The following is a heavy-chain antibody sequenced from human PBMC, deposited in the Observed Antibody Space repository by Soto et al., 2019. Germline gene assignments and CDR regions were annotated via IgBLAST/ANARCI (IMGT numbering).Heavy chain of an antibody. CDR3: AREDDTTGHYSWFDP. CDR1: GTTFDSFT. D-gene: IGHD3-9*01. V-gene: IGHV1-69*01. J-gene: IGHJ5*02. Sequence: QVLLVQSGAEVKNPGSSVKVSCKPSGTTFDSFTFNWVRQAPGQGLEWMGGFVPMFGSASIAQRFQGRVRITADASTGTGYMELSDLRSEDTAIYYCAREDDTTGHYSWFDPWGPGTLVPVAS. CDR2: FVPMFGSA.